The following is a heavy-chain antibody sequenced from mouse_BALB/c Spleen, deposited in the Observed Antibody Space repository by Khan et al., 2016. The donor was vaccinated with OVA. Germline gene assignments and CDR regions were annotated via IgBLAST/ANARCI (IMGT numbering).Heavy chain of an antibody. D-gene: IGHD4-1*01. CDR3: TTGWGYAMDY. Sequence: VQLKQSGADLVRSGASVKLSCIASGFNIRHYYLHWVKQRPEQGLEWIGWIDPDNGDTEYDPKFQGKANMTADTCSNTAYLQLSSLTSEDTAVYYCTTGWGYAMDYWGQGTSVTVSS. J-gene: IGHJ4*01. V-gene: IGHV14-4*02. CDR1: GFNIRHYY. CDR2: IDPDNGDT.